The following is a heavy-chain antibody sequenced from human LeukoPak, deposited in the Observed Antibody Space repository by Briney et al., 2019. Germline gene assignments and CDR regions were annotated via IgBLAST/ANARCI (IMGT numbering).Heavy chain of an antibody. D-gene: IGHD4-17*01. CDR1: GYTFTDYY. CDR3: ARGLTTVTALYFFDY. V-gene: IGHV1-2*02. Sequence: ASVKVSCKASGYTFTDYYIHWVRQAPGQGLEWMGWINPNSGGANYAQTFQGRVTMTGDTSISTAYMELSRLRSDDTAVYYCARGLTTVTALYFFDYWGQGTLVTVSS. J-gene: IGHJ4*02. CDR2: INPNSGGA.